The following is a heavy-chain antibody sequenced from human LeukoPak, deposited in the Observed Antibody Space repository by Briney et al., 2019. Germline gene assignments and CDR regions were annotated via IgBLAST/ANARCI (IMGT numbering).Heavy chain of an antibody. CDR1: GFTFSNYW. D-gene: IGHD2-15*01. V-gene: IGHV3-74*01. CDR3: EAVVSPLDY. J-gene: IGHJ4*02. CDR2: INGDGSST. Sequence: GGSLRLSCAASGFTFSNYWMHWVRQAPGKGLVWVSCINGDGSSTSYADSVRGRFTISRDNAKNTLYLQMNSLTPEDTAVYYCEAVVSPLDYWGQGTLVTVSS.